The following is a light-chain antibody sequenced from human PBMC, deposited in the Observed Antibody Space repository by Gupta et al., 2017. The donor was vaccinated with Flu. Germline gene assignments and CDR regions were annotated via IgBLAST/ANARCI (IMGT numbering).Light chain of an antibody. V-gene: IGKV3-15*01. CDR1: QNIGSF. CDR3: QQRDNWPS. J-gene: IGKJ5*01. CDR2: GAS. Sequence: EIVMTQSPATLSVSPGERATLSCRASQNIGSFLAWYQQKPGQAPRLLIYGASTRATGIPGRFSGSGSGTEFTLTSSSVQYEDFAVYYWQQRDNWPSFGQGTRLDTK.